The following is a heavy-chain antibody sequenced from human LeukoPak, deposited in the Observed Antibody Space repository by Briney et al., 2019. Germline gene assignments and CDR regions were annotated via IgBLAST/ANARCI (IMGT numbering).Heavy chain of an antibody. V-gene: IGHV4-4*07. CDR1: GGSLSSEY. J-gene: IGHJ4*02. Sequence: SETLSLTCTVSGGSLSSEYWSWIRQPAGKGLGWMARIYTSGSANYNPSLRSRVTLSVETFKNQFSLKLSTVTAADTAVYYCESHKRSTRTQVLYFDYWGQGTLVTVSS. D-gene: IGHD1-1*01. CDR2: IYTSGSA. CDR3: ESHKRSTRTQVLYFDY.